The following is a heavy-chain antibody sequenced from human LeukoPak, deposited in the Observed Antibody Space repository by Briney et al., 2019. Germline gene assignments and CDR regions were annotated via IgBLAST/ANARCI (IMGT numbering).Heavy chain of an antibody. CDR3: AKRGVVIRVILVGFHKEAYYFDS. V-gene: IGHV3-23*01. D-gene: IGHD3-10*01. Sequence: PGGSLRLSCAVSGITLSNYGMSWVRQAPGKGLEWVAGISGSGGSPHYADSVKGRFTISRDNRKSTLYLQLTSLRAEDTAVYFCAKRGVVIRVILVGFHKEAYYFDSWGQGALVTVSS. J-gene: IGHJ4*02. CDR1: GITLSNYG. CDR2: ISGSGGSP.